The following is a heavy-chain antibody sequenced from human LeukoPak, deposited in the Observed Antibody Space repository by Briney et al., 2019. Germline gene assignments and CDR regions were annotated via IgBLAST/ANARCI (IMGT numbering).Heavy chain of an antibody. Sequence: GGSLRLSCAASGFTFSSYWMHWVRQAPGKGLVWVSRINSDGSSTSYANSVKGRFTISRDNAKNSLYLQMISLRDEDTAVYYCARAVAGPFDYWGQGTLVTVSS. D-gene: IGHD6-19*01. J-gene: IGHJ4*02. CDR3: ARAVAGPFDY. V-gene: IGHV3-74*01. CDR2: INSDGSST. CDR1: GFTFSSYW.